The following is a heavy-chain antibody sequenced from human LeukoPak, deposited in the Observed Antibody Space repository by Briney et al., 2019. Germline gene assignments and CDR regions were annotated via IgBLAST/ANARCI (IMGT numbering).Heavy chain of an antibody. D-gene: IGHD3-22*01. J-gene: IGHJ4*02. CDR2: ISAYNGNT. V-gene: IGHV1-18*01. CDR1: GYTSTSYG. CDR3: AREPSLSYYDSSGYRKSYYFDY. Sequence: ASVKVSCKASGYTSTSYGISWVRQAPGQGLEWMGWISAYNGNTNYAQKLQGRVTMTTDTSTSTAYMELRSLRSDDTAVYYCAREPSLSYYDSSGYRKSYYFDYWGQGTLVTVSS.